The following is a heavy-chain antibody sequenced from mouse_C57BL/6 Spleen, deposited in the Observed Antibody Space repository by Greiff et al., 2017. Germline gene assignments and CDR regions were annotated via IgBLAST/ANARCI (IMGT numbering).Heavy chain of an antibody. Sequence: VQLKESGPGLVAPSQSLSITCTVSGFSLTGYGVDWVRQSPGTGLEWLGVIWGVGSTNYNSALKSRLSISKDNSKSQVFLKMNSLQTDDTAMYYCASRAYWGQGTLVTVSA. V-gene: IGHV2-6*01. CDR2: IWGVGST. J-gene: IGHJ3*01. CDR1: GFSLTGYG. CDR3: ASRAY.